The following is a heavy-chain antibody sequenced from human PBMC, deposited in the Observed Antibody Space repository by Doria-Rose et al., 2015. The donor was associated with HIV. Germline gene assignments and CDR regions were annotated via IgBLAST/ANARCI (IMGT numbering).Heavy chain of an antibody. V-gene: IGHV2-26*01. Sequence: MGVSWIRQPPGKALEWLANIFSDDERSYKTSLKSRLTISRCTSKSQVVLTMTDMDPVDTATYYCARIKSSRWYHKYSFDFWGQGTLVIVSA. CDR2: IFSDDER. D-gene: IGHD6-13*01. CDR1: MG. CDR3: ARIKSSRWYHKYSFDF. J-gene: IGHJ4*02.